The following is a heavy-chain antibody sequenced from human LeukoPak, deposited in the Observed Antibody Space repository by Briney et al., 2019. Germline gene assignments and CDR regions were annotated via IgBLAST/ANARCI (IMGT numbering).Heavy chain of an antibody. V-gene: IGHV1-2*02. D-gene: IGHD1-26*01. Sequence: VASVKVSCKASGYTFTGYYMHWVRQAPGQGLEWMGSINPNSGGIKYAQKFQGRVTMTRDTSISTAYMELSRLRSDDTAIYYCAILGERAIGWFDPWGQGTLVTVSS. CDR3: AILGERAIGWFDP. J-gene: IGHJ5*02. CDR1: GYTFTGYY. CDR2: INPNSGGI.